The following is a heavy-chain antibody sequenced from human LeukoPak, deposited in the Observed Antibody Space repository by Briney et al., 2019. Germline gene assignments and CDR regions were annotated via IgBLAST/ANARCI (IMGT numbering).Heavy chain of an antibody. V-gene: IGHV1-18*01. J-gene: IGHJ5*02. Sequence: GASVKVSCKASGYTSTNYGISWVRQAPGQGLEWMGWISAYNGNTNFAQKLQGRVTLTTDTSTGTAYMELRSLRSDDTAVYYCAGYYYDSSGYPRPWLDPWGQGTLVTVSS. CDR2: ISAYNGNT. CDR1: GYTSTNYG. CDR3: AGYYYDSSGYPRPWLDP. D-gene: IGHD3-22*01.